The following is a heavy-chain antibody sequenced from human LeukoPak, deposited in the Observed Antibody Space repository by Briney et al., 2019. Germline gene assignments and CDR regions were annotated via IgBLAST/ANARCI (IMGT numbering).Heavy chain of an antibody. V-gene: IGHV3-21*04. J-gene: IGHJ4*02. Sequence: GGSLGLSCAASRFTFSSYSMNWVRQAPGEGLEWVSSISSSGSYIYYADSVKGRFTISRDNSKNTLYLQMNSLRAEDTAVYYCARRSGIAVAGAFDYWGQGTLVTVSS. CDR3: ARRSGIAVAGAFDY. CDR1: RFTFSSYS. D-gene: IGHD6-19*01. CDR2: ISSSGSYI.